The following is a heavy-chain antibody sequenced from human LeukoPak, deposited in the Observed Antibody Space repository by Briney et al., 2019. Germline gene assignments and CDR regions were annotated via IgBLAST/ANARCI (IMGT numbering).Heavy chain of an antibody. V-gene: IGHV3-23*01. J-gene: IGHJ4*02. D-gene: IGHD6-13*01. CDR1: GFTFSSYA. Sequence: GSLRLSCAASGFTFSSYAMSWVRQAPGKGLVWVSGIRDSGDSTYYADSVKGRFTISRDNSKNTLYMQMNSLRAEDTALYYCAKARGYSSSSSFDYWGQGTLVTVSS. CDR2: IRDSGDST. CDR3: AKARGYSSSSSFDY.